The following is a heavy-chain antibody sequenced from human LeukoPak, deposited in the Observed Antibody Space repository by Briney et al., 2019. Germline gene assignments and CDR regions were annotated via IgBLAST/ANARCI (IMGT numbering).Heavy chain of an antibody. Sequence: SETLSLTCTVSGVSVSSNINYWDWIRQPPGMGLEWIGYIYYSGSTNYNPSLKSRVIISVDTSKNQFSLKLTSLTAADTAVYYCAREDSSGYLGYWGQGTLVTVSS. J-gene: IGHJ4*02. D-gene: IGHD3-22*01. V-gene: IGHV4-61*01. CDR2: IYYSGST. CDR1: GVSVSSNINY. CDR3: AREDSSGYLGY.